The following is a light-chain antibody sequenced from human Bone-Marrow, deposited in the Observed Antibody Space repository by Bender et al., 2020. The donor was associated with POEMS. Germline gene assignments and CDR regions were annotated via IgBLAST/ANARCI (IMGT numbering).Light chain of an antibody. CDR2: EGT. Sequence: QSALTQPASVSGSPGQSITISCTGTSSDIGSYNLVSWYQQHSGKAPKLMIYEGTTRPSGVSNRFSGSKSGNTASLTISGLQAEDEADYYCSSYAGSNNLMFGGGTKLTVL. V-gene: IGLV2-23*01. J-gene: IGLJ3*02. CDR3: SSYAGSNNLM. CDR1: SSDIGSYNL.